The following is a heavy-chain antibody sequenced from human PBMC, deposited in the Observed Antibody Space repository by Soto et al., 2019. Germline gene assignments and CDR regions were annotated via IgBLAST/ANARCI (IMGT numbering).Heavy chain of an antibody. V-gene: IGHV3-23*01. Sequence: PGGSLRLSCAASGFTFSSYAMSWVRQAPGKGLEWVSAISGSGGSTYYADSVKGRFTISRDNSKNTLYLQMNSLRAEDTAVYYCAKDSSDFWSGYSDYMDVWGKGTTVTVS. J-gene: IGHJ6*03. CDR3: AKDSSDFWSGYSDYMDV. CDR1: GFTFSSYA. D-gene: IGHD3-3*01. CDR2: ISGSGGST.